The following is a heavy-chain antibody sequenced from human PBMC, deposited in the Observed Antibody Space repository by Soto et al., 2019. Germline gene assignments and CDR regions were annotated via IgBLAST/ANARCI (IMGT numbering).Heavy chain of an antibody. Sequence: PSETLSLTCAVSGGSIGGVGYSWSWIRQPPGGGLEWIGYIYHSATFLKSPSLKTRLTMSLDMSKNQFSLTLNSLTAADTAVYYCARAQFYSGSGNYNNLMFDAWGQGIQVTVSS. V-gene: IGHV4-30-2*01. D-gene: IGHD3-10*01. CDR1: GGSIGGVGYS. CDR2: IYHSATF. J-gene: IGHJ5*02. CDR3: ARAQFYSGSGNYNNLMFDA.